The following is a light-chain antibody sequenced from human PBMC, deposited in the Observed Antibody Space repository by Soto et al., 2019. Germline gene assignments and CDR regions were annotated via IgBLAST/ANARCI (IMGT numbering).Light chain of an antibody. CDR2: EAS. Sequence: DIQMTQSPSTLSACVGDRVTITCRASQSISSWLAWYQQKPGKAPKLLIYEASSLESGVPSRFSGSRSGTEFTLTISSLQPDDFATYYCQQYNSYSPRTFGQGTKVEIK. CDR1: QSISSW. V-gene: IGKV1-5*03. CDR3: QQYNSYSPRT. J-gene: IGKJ1*01.